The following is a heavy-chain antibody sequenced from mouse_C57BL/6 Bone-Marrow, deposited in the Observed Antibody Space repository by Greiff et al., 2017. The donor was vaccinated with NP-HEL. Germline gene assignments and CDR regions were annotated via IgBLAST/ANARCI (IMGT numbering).Heavy chain of an antibody. CDR3: TTGTDY. J-gene: IGHJ4*01. CDR1: GFNIKDDY. D-gene: IGHD3-3*01. Sequence: EVKVEESGAELVRPGASVKLSCTASGFNIKDDYMHWVKQRPEQGLEWIGWIDPENGDTEYASKFQGKATITADTSSNTAYLQLSSLTSEDTAVYYCTTGTDYWGQGTSVTVSS. V-gene: IGHV14-4*01. CDR2: IDPENGDT.